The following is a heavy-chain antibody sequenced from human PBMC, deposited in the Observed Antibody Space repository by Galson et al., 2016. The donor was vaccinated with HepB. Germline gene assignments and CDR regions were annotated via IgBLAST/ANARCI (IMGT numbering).Heavy chain of an antibody. CDR1: GDSVSSDVGV. CDR2: TYYRSHWYY. Sequence: CAISGDSVSSDVGVWNWTRQSPSRGLEWLGRTYYRSHWYYDYAVAVKTRLVINPDTSRTQFSLQLSSVTPDDTAVYWCARDAPGSSYFDYWSQGTLVTVSS. CDR3: ARDAPGSSYFDY. D-gene: IGHD1-14*01. J-gene: IGHJ4*02. V-gene: IGHV6-1*01.